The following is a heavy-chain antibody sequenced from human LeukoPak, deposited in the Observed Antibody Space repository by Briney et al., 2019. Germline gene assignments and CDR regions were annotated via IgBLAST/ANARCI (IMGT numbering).Heavy chain of an antibody. J-gene: IGHJ4*02. D-gene: IGHD3-16*02. CDR1: GYTLTELS. CDR2: ISYDGSNK. CDR3: ARTKLRLGELSPPDY. V-gene: IGHV3-30-3*01. Sequence: SCKVSGYTLTELSMHWVRQAPGKGLEWVAVISYDGSNKYYADSVKGRFTISRDNSKNTLYVQMNSLRGEDTAVYYCARTKLRLGELSPPDYWGQGTLVTVSS.